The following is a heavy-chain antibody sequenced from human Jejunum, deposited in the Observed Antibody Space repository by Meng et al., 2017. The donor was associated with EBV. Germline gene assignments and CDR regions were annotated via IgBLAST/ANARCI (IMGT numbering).Heavy chain of an antibody. J-gene: IGHJ4*02. CDR3: AKERRGFYAEH. CDR1: GLTFGDYA. V-gene: IGHV3-30*04. CDR2: VSYGGSDK. Sequence: QVQRVESGGGVVQPGRSLSLSCAASGLTFGDYAMHWVRQAPGKGLEWVALVSYGGSDKLYADSVKGRFTIYRDNSDNTLFLQMNSLKPEDTAVYYCAKERRGFYAEHWGQGTLVTVSS. D-gene: IGHD1-14*01.